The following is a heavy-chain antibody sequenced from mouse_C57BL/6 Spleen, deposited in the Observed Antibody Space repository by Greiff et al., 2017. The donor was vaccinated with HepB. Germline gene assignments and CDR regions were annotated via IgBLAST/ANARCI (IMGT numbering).Heavy chain of an antibody. V-gene: IGHV1-50*01. CDR3: ARRVITTVVAYYFDY. D-gene: IGHD1-1*01. J-gene: IGHJ2*01. CDR2: IDPSDSYT. CDR1: GYTFTSYW. Sequence: QVQLQQSGAELVKPGASVKLSCKASGYTFTSYWMQWVKQRPGQGLEWIGEIDPSDSYTNYNQKFKGKATLTVDTSSSTAYMQLSSLTSEDSAVYYCARRVITTVVAYYFDYWGQGTTLTVSS.